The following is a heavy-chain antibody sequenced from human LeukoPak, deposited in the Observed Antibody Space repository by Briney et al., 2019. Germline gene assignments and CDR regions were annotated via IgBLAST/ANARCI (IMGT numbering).Heavy chain of an antibody. D-gene: IGHD6-6*01. J-gene: IGHJ4*02. V-gene: IGHV3-21*01. CDR1: GFTFSSYS. CDR3: ARRAKGSSDYFDY. Sequence: GGSLRLSCAASGFTFSSYSMNWVRQAPGKGLEWVSSISSSSSYIYYADSVKGRFTISRDNAKNSLYLQMNSLRAEDTAVYYCARRAKGSSDYFDYWGQGTLVTVSS. CDR2: ISSSSSYI.